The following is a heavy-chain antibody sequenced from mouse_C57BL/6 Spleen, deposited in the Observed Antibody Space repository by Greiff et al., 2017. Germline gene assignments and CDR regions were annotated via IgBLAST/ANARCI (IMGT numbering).Heavy chain of an antibody. V-gene: IGHV1-19*01. Sequence: EVQLQQSGPVLVKPGASVKMSCKASGYTFTDYYMNWVTPSHGKSREWIGVINPYNGGTSYTQKFKGKATLTVDQSSSTAYMELNLLTSEDSAVYYCARRALYDGYARDYWCQGTSGTVSS. CDR3: ARRALYDGYARDY. J-gene: IGHJ4*01. D-gene: IGHD2-12*01. CDR1: GYTFTDYY. CDR2: INPYNGGT.